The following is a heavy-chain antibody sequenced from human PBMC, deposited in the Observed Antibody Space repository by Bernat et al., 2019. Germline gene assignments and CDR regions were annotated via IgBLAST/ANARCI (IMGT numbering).Heavy chain of an antibody. CDR3: AARTTGTTWTTDY. D-gene: IGHD1-1*01. CDR1: GFTFSSYA. V-gene: IGHV3-30-3*01. Sequence: QVQLVESGGGVVQPGRSLRLSCAASGFTFSSYAMHWVRQAPGKGLEWVAVISYDGSNKYYADSVKGRFTIFRDNSKNTLYLQMNSLRAEDTAVYYCAARTTGTTWTTDYWGQGTLVTVSS. J-gene: IGHJ4*02. CDR2: ISYDGSNK.